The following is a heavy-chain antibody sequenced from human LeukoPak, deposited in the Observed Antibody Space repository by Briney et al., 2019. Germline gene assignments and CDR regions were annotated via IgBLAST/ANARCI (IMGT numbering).Heavy chain of an antibody. V-gene: IGHV1-69*05. CDR2: IIPIFDST. CDR1: GYTFTSYY. Sequence: ASVKVSCKASGYTFTSYYMHWVRQAPGQGLEWMGGIIPIFDSTNYAQKFQGRVTITTDESTSTAYMDLSSLTSEDTAVYYCATGVSGVVRYFHHWGQGTLVTVSS. D-gene: IGHD3-3*01. CDR3: ATGVSGVVRYFHH. J-gene: IGHJ1*01.